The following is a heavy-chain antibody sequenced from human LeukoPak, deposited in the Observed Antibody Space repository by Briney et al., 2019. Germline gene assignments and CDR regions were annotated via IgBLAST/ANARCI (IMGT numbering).Heavy chain of an antibody. D-gene: IGHD3-9*01. V-gene: IGHV3-23*01. CDR2: ISGSGGST. CDR1: GFTFSSYA. Sequence: GGSLRLSCAASGFTFSSYAMSWVRQAPGKGLEWVSAISGSGGSTYYADSVKGRFTISRDNSKNTLYLQMNSLRAEDTAVFYCAKDSGRRYFDWLFDYWGQGTLVTVSS. J-gene: IGHJ4*02. CDR3: AKDSGRRYFDWLFDY.